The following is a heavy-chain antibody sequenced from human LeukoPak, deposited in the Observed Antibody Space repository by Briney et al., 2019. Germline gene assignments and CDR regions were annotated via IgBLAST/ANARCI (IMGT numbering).Heavy chain of an antibody. Sequence: SQTLSLTCTVSGGSISSGSYYWSWIRQPAGKGLEWIGRIYTSGSTNYNPSLKSRVTISVDTSKNQFSLKLSSVTAADTAVYYCARASYEDYYDSSGYYREGSFDYWGQGTLVTVSS. D-gene: IGHD3-22*01. CDR2: IYTSGST. J-gene: IGHJ4*02. CDR3: ARASYEDYYDSSGYYREGSFDY. V-gene: IGHV4-61*02. CDR1: GGSISSGSYY.